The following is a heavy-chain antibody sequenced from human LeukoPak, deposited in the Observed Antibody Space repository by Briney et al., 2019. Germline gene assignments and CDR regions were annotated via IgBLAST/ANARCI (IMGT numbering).Heavy chain of an antibody. Sequence: GGSLRLSCAASGFTFDDYAMHWVRQAPGKGLEWVSYISSSGSTIYYADSVKGRFTTSRDNAKNSLYLQMNNLRDEDTAVYYCARGGSSCFDSWGQGTLVTVSS. CDR2: ISSSGSTI. D-gene: IGHD6-13*01. CDR3: ARGGSSCFDS. CDR1: GFTFDDYA. V-gene: IGHV3-48*02. J-gene: IGHJ4*02.